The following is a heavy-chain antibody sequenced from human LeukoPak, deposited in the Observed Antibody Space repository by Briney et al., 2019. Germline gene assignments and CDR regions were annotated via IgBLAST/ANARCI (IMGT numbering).Heavy chain of an antibody. CDR2: IYYSGST. D-gene: IGHD2-15*01. CDR3: ARRVYRGRYCSGGSCYSEPGRPNWFDP. J-gene: IGHJ5*02. V-gene: IGHV4-39*01. CDR1: GGSISSSSYY. Sequence: SETLSLTCTVSGGSISSSSYYWGWIRQPPGKGLEWLGSIYYSGSTYHNPSLKSRVTISVDTSKNQFSLKLSSVTAADTAVYYCARRVYRGRYCSGGSCYSEPGRPNWFDPWGQGTLVTVSS.